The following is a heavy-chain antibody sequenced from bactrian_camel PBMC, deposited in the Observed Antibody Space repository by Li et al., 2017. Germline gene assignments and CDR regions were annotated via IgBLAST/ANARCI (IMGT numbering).Heavy chain of an antibody. Sequence: VQLVESGGGLVQAGGSPRLSCLVSGLTFDDYGMAWFRQAPGKGLEWVSLSNKDGGKTYYADSVKGRFTISQDNAKNTLYLQMNSLRADDTAVYYCTAAGASFWGRGTQVTVS. CDR1: GLTFDDYG. V-gene: IGHV3S36*01. J-gene: IGHJ4*01. CDR3: TAAGASF. CDR2: SNKDGGKT.